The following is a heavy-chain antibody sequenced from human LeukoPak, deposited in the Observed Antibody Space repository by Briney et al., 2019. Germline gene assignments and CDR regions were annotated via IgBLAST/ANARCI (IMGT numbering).Heavy chain of an antibody. Sequence: SETLSLTCTVSGGSISSSSYYWGWIRQPPGKGLEWIGSIYYSGSTYYNPSLKSRVTISVDTSKNQFSLKLSSVTAADTAVYYCARQYCSSTSCYIPRAYYFDYWGQGTLVTVSS. D-gene: IGHD2-2*02. V-gene: IGHV4-39*01. CDR3: ARQYCSSTSCYIPRAYYFDY. J-gene: IGHJ4*02. CDR2: IYYSGST. CDR1: GGSISSSSYY.